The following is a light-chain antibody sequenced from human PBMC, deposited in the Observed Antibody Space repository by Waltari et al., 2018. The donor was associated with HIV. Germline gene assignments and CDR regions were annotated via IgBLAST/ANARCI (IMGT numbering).Light chain of an antibody. J-gene: IGKJ1*01. V-gene: IGKV3-11*01. CDR1: ESISRY. CDR3: QQRTNWPPWS. CDR2: DAS. Sequence: EIVLPQSPATLSLSPGERATLSCRASESISRYLAWYQQKPGQAPRLLISDASNRATGIPARFSGSGSGTDFTLTISYLEPEDFAVYYCQQRTNWPPWSFGQGTKVEIK.